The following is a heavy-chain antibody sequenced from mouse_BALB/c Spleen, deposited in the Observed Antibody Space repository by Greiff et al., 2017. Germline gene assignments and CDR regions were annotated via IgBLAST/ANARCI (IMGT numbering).Heavy chain of an antibody. CDR1: GFTFSSYA. D-gene: IGHD2-1*01. V-gene: IGHV5-9-4*01. Sequence: EVQLVESGGGLVKPGGSLKLSCAASGFTFSSYAMSWVRQSPEKRLEWVAEISSGGSYTYYPDTVTGRFTISRDNAKNTLYLEMSSLRSEDTAMYYCAREGDGNSYWGQGTLVTVSA. CDR3: AREGDGNSY. J-gene: IGHJ3*01. CDR2: ISSGGSYT.